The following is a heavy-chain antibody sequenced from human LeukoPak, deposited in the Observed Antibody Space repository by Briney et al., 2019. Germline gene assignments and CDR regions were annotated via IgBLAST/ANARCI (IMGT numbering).Heavy chain of an antibody. CDR3: AIRDY. Sequence: PGGSLRLSCAASGFTFSNYAMSWVRQAPGKGLEWVSGISWNSGSIGYADSVKGRFTISRDNAKNSLYLQMNSLRAEDTALYYCAIRDYWGQGTLVTVSS. J-gene: IGHJ4*02. CDR2: ISWNSGSI. CDR1: GFTFSNYA. V-gene: IGHV3-9*01.